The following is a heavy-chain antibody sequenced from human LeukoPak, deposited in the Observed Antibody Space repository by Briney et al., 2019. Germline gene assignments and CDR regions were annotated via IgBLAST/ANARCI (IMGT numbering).Heavy chain of an antibody. Sequence: PGGSLRLSCAASGFIFSSYSMNWVRQAPGKGLEWVSSISRGSSYIYYADSVKGRFTISRDNAKNSLYLQTNSLSAEDTAVYYCAYTSGYDFSSYYYYYMDVWGKGTTVTVSS. CDR1: GFIFSSYS. CDR3: AYTSGYDFSSYYYYYMDV. D-gene: IGHD5-12*01. V-gene: IGHV3-21*01. CDR2: ISRGSSYI. J-gene: IGHJ6*03.